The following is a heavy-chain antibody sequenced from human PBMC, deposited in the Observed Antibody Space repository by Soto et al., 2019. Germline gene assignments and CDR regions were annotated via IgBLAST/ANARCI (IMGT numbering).Heavy chain of an antibody. J-gene: IGHJ4*02. Sequence: SETLSLTCSVSDDSINSDKYYWGWIRQPPGKGLEWIGSIYYRGNAYYNPSLQTRVTTSLDKSRRQFSLKLTSVTAACSAVYFCARLEGLATISYYFDFWGPGALVTVSS. D-gene: IGHD3-9*01. CDR1: DDSINSDKYY. CDR3: ARLEGLATISYYFDF. V-gene: IGHV4-39*01. CDR2: IYYRGNA.